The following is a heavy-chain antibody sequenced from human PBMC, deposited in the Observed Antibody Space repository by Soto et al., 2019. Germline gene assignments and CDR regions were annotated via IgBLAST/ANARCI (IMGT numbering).Heavy chain of an antibody. CDR2: INPNSGGT. V-gene: IGHV1-2*02. CDR1: WYTFRDHY. CDR3: AREPATAKPEGVDF. J-gene: IGHJ4*02. Sequence: ASVKVFCTASWYTFRDHYIQLVRPAPGQGLEWMGWINPNSGGTKYAPKFQGGVTMTRDTSITTAYMELSRLRSGDTAVYYCAREPATAKPEGVDFWGQGTLVTVSS. D-gene: IGHD1-1*01.